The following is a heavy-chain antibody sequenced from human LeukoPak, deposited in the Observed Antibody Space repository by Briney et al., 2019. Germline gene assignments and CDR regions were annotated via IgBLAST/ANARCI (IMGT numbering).Heavy chain of an antibody. CDR3: VQFELDY. CDR1: GYTFTSYG. D-gene: IGHD1-7*01. CDR2: INPNSDGT. V-gene: IGHV1-2*02. J-gene: IGHJ4*02. Sequence: ASVKVSCKASGYTFTSYGISWVRQAPGQGIAWMGCINPNSDGTNYAQKFQGRVTMTRDTSISTAYMDLSRLRSDDTTVYYCVQFELDYWSQGTLVTVSS.